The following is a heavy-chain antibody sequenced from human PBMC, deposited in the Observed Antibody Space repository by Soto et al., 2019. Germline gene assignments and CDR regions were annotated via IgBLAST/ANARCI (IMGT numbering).Heavy chain of an antibody. CDR3: AKGSGFGELLPSYYYYYGMDV. V-gene: IGHV3-23*01. J-gene: IGHJ6*02. D-gene: IGHD3-10*01. Sequence: GGSLRLSCAASGFTFSSYAMSWVRQAPGKGLEWVSAISGSGGSTYYADSVKGRFTISRDNTKNTLYLQMNSLRAEDTAVYYCAKGSGFGELLPSYYYYYGMDVWGQGTTVTVSS. CDR1: GFTFSSYA. CDR2: ISGSGGST.